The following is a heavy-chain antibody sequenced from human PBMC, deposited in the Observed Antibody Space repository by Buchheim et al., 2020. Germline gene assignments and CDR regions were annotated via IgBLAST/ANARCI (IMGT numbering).Heavy chain of an antibody. CDR3: AKDSKYYLDY. CDR1: GFTFSSYG. Sequence: QVQLVESGGGVVQPGRSLRLSCAASGFTFSSYGMHWVRQAPGKGLEWVAVISYDGSNKYYADSVKGRFTISRDNSKNTLYLQMNSLRAEDTAVYYCAKDSKYYLDYWGQGTL. V-gene: IGHV3-30*18. D-gene: IGHD2/OR15-2a*01. J-gene: IGHJ4*02. CDR2: ISYDGSNK.